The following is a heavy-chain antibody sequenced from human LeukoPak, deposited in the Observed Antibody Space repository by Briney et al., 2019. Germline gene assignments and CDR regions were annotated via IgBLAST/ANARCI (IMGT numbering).Heavy chain of an antibody. V-gene: IGHV1-2*06. D-gene: IGHD6-13*01. CDR2: FNPNSGGT. CDR1: GYTFIGYY. Sequence: ASVKVSCKASGYTFIGYYMHWVRQAPGQGLEWMGRFNPNSGGTDYAQKFQDRVTMTRDTSINTAYMELSRLRSDDTAVYYCATYSSTWYYFDYWGQGTLVTVSS. CDR3: ATYSSTWYYFDY. J-gene: IGHJ4*02.